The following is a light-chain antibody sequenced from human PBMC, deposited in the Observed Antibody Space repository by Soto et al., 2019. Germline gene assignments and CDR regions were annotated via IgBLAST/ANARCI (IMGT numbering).Light chain of an antibody. CDR3: QSYDSSLSAQV. J-gene: IGLJ1*01. CDR1: SSNIGAGYD. Sequence: QSALTQPPSVSGAPGQRVTISCTGSSSNIGAGYDVHWYQQLPGTAPKLLIYGNSNRPSGVPDRFSGSKSGTSASLAITGLQAEDEADYYCQSYDSSLSAQVFGTGTKLTVL. CDR2: GNS. V-gene: IGLV1-40*01.